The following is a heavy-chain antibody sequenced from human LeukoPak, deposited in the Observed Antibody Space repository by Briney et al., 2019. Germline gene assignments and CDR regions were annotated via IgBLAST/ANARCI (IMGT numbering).Heavy chain of an antibody. J-gene: IGHJ4*02. Sequence: PSETLSLTCTVSGASISSYYWSWIRQPPGKGLEWIGYIYYSGSTNYNPSLKSRVTISVDTSKNQFSLKLSSVTAADTAVYYCASHFMVGGSQGYFDSWGQGTLVTVSS. CDR1: GASISSYY. V-gene: IGHV4-59*08. CDR3: ASHFMVGGSQGYFDS. CDR2: IYYSGST. D-gene: IGHD3-10*01.